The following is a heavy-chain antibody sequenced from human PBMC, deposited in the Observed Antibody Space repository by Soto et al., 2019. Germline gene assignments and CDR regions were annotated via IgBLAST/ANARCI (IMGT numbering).Heavy chain of an antibody. D-gene: IGHD6-13*01. Sequence: HPGGSLRLSCSASGFTFSSYAMHWVRQAPGKGLEYVSAISSNGGSTYYADSVKGRFTISRDNSKNTLYLQMSSLRAEDTAVYYCVKDPSSSWFSFNWFDPWGQGTLVTVSS. J-gene: IGHJ5*02. CDR2: ISSNGGST. CDR3: VKDPSSSWFSFNWFDP. CDR1: GFTFSSYA. V-gene: IGHV3-64D*08.